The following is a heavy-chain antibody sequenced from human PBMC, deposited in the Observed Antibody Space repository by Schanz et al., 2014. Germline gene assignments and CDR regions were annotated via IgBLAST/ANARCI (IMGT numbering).Heavy chain of an antibody. V-gene: IGHV4-34*06. D-gene: IGHD3-10*01. CDR3: ALREKPYGPFAS. J-gene: IGHJ4*02. CDR2: ISHSGDT. CDR1: GGSFSGYY. Sequence: QVQLRQWGAGLLRPSETLSLTCAVYGGSFSGYYWTWIRQPPGKRLEWIGEISHSGDTNFNPSLKSRVTISVDTSKNQFSLRLDSVTAADTAVYYCALREKPYGPFASWGQGALVTVSS.